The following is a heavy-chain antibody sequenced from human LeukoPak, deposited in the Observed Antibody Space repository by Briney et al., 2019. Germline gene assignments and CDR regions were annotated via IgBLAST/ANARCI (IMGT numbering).Heavy chain of an antibody. CDR2: IYTGGST. D-gene: IGHD3-22*01. Sequence: PSETLSLTCTVSGGSLSRGSYYWSWIRQPAGKGLECLVRIYTGGSTNYNPSLKSRVIISVDTAKNQSSMKLSSVTAADTAVYYCARGDDSSGYKTHWGQGTLVTVSS. CDR1: GGSLSRGSYY. J-gene: IGHJ4*02. V-gene: IGHV4-61*02. CDR3: ARGDDSSGYKTH.